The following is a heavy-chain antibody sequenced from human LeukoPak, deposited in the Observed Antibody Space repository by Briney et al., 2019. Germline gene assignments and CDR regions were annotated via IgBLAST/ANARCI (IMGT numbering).Heavy chain of an antibody. J-gene: IGHJ4*02. CDR1: GGSISSYY. Sequence: SETLSLTCTVSGGSISSYYWSWIRQPPGKGLEWIGYIYYSGSTNYNPSLESRVTISVDTSKNQFSLKLSSVTAADTAVYYCARARTYDFWSGSFDYWGQGTLVTVSS. CDR3: ARARTYDFWSGSFDY. D-gene: IGHD3-3*01. CDR2: IYYSGST. V-gene: IGHV4-59*01.